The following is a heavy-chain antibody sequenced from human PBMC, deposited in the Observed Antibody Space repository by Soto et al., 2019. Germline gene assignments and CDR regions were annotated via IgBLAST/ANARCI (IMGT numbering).Heavy chain of an antibody. CDR1: GFTLSNYA. CDR2: ISGSGGRT. V-gene: IGHV3-23*01. CDR3: AKDRFDYGDYGWFDP. Sequence: EVQLLESGGGLLQPGGSLRLSCAASGFTLSNYAMSWVRQAPGKGLEWVSSISGSGGRTYYADSVKGRFTISRDTSKNTLYLEGNSLRAEDTAVYYCAKDRFDYGDYGWFDPWGQGTLVTVSS. D-gene: IGHD4-17*01. J-gene: IGHJ5*02.